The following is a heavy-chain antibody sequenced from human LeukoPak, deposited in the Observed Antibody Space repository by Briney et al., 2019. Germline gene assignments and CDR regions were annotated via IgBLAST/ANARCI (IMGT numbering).Heavy chain of an antibody. D-gene: IGHD3-16*01. V-gene: IGHV3-73*01. J-gene: IGHJ4*02. Sequence: GGSLTLSRTASGFTFSGSAMHWVRQASGKGLEWVGRMRSKAKSYPTTYGASVKGRFTIARDDSKNTAYLQMNSLKAEDTAVYYCTRSAGGQGGDYWGQGTLVTVSS. CDR2: MRSKAKSYPT. CDR3: TRSAGGQGGDY. CDR1: GFTFSGSA.